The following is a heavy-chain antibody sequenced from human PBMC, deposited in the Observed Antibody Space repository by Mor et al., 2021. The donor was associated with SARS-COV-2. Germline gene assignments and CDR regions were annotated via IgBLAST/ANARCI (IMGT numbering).Heavy chain of an antibody. V-gene: IGHV1-3*01. CDR2: INAGNGNT. J-gene: IGHJ6*01. D-gene: IGHD2-21*02. CDR1: YG. Sequence: YGMHWVRQAPGQRLEWMGWINAGNGNTKYSQKFQGRVTITRDTSASTAYMELSSLRSEDTAVYYCASPCGGDCYTTYYYYGMDVWG. CDR3: ASPCGGDCYTTYYYYGMDV.